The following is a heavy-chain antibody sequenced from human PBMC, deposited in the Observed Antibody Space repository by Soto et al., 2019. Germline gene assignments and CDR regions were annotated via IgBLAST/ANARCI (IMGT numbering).Heavy chain of an antibody. V-gene: IGHV4-34*01. CDR3: ARVNYDFWSGTFESGMDV. CDR1: GGSFSGYY. D-gene: IGHD3-3*01. Sequence: SETLSLTCAVYGGSFSGYYWSWIRQPPGKGLEWIGEINHSGSTNYNPSLKSRVTISVDTSKNQFSLKLSSVTAADTAVYYCARVNYDFWSGTFESGMDVWGQGTTVTVSS. J-gene: IGHJ6*02. CDR2: INHSGST.